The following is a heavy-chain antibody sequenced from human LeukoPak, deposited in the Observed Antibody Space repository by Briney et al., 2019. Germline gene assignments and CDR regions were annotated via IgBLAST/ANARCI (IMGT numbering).Heavy chain of an antibody. J-gene: IGHJ4*02. CDR3: ARGDGRYSSSSIDY. D-gene: IGHD6-6*01. V-gene: IGHV1-2*02. Sequence: VASVKVSCKASGYTFTGYYMHWVRQAPGQGLEWMGWINPNSGGTNYAQKFQGRVTMTRDTSISTAYMELSRLRSDDTAVYYCARGDGRYSSSSIDYWGQGTLVTVSS. CDR1: GYTFTGYY. CDR2: INPNSGGT.